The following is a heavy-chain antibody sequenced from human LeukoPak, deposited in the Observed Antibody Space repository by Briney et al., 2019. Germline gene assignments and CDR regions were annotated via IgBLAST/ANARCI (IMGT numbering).Heavy chain of an antibody. D-gene: IGHD6-13*01. CDR2: ISSSSSDI. J-gene: IGHJ5*02. CDR3: ARDRGSSSWYNWFDP. V-gene: IGHV3-21*01. CDR1: GFTFSSYS. Sequence: GGSLRLSCAASGFTFSSYSMNWVRQAPGKGLEWVSSISSSSSDIYYADSVKGRFTISRDNAKNSLYLQMNSLRAEDTAVYYCARDRGSSSWYNWFDPWGQGTLVTVSS.